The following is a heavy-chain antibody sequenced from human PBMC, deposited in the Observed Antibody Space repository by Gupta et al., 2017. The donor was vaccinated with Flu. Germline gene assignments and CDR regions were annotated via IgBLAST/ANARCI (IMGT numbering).Heavy chain of an antibody. V-gene: IGHV3-23*01. CDR2: ISDNGGNT. J-gene: IGHJ3*01. Sequence: EVQLLESGGGLVQPGESLRLSCVVSGITFSNYALSWVRQSPGKGLEWVSSISDNGGNTYYTDSVKGRFTVSRDNSKNTLFLQMDSLGAEDTAVYYCTNLGYCSNTNCYVHAFDLWGQGTMVTVSS. CDR3: TNLGYCSNTNCYVHAFDL. CDR1: GITFSNYA. D-gene: IGHD2-2*01.